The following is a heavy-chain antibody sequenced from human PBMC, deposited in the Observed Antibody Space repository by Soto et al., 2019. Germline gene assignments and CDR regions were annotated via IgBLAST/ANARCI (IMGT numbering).Heavy chain of an antibody. D-gene: IGHD2-15*01. CDR1: GFTFSSYA. CDR3: AKDKVVVVAATWDV. CDR2: ISGSGGST. Sequence: EVQLLESGGGLVQPGGSLRLSCAASGFTFSSYAMSWVRQAPGKGLEWVSAISGSGGSTYYADSVKGRFTISRDNSKNTLYLQMHSLRAEDTAVYYCAKDKVVVVAATWDVWGQGTTVTVSS. J-gene: IGHJ6*02. V-gene: IGHV3-23*01.